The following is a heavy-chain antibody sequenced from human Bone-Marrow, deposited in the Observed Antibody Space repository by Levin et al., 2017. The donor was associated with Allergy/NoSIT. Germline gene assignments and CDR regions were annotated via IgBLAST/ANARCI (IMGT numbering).Heavy chain of an antibody. CDR3: ARGHFPYYYDGVDV. Sequence: GESLKISCKASGFTFTTYGLTWVRQAPGQGLEWVGWVSAYRSNTNYALNLKDRFTMTTDTAKNTAYMELTSLTSDDTAIYYCARGHFPYYYDGVDVWGQGTTVVVSS. J-gene: IGHJ6*02. V-gene: IGHV1-18*01. CDR1: GFTFTTYG. CDR2: VSAYRSNT.